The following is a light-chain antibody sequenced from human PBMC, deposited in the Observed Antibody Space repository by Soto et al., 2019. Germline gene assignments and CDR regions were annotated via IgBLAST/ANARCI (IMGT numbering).Light chain of an antibody. CDR3: QQYTARPPWT. CDR1: HHVATN. V-gene: IGKV3-15*01. Sequence: EIVMTQSPVTLSVSPGERATLSCRASHHVATNLAWYQQKPGQPPWLLIYGASTRATGVSARFSGSGSGTEFTLTISSLQSDDFAVYYCQQYTARPPWTFGQGTRV. CDR2: GAS. J-gene: IGKJ1*01.